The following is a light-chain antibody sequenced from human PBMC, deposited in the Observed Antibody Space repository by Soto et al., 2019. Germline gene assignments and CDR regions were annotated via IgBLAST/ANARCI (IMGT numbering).Light chain of an antibody. CDR3: QQYNNWPPRYT. Sequence: EIVLTQSPGTLSLSPGERATLSCRASQSVSSDYLAWYQQKPGQTPKVLIYRASSRATGIPDRFSGSGSGTDFTLTISRLEPEDFAVYYCQQYNNWPPRYTFGQGTKLEIK. CDR1: QSVSSDY. J-gene: IGKJ2*01. V-gene: IGKV3-20*01. CDR2: RAS.